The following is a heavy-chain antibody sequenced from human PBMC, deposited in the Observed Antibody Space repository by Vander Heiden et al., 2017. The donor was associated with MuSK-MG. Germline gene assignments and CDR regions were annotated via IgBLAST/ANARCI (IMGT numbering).Heavy chain of an antibody. D-gene: IGHD3-22*01. CDR1: GFTVRCNY. CDR2: IYSGGST. V-gene: IGHV3-53*01. CDR3: ARDHYYDSSGYYPFDY. Sequence: EVQPVESGGGLIQPGGSLRLSCAASGFTVRCNYMSWVRQAPGKGLEWVSVIYSGGSTYYADSVKGRFTISRDNSKNTLYLQMNSLRAEDTAVYYCARDHYYDSSGYYPFDYWGQGTLVTVSS. J-gene: IGHJ4*02.